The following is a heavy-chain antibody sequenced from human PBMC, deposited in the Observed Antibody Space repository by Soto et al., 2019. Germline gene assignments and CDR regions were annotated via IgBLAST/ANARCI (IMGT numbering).Heavy chain of an antibody. V-gene: IGHV3-23*01. CDR2: ISGSGGST. CDR1: GFTFSSYA. CDR3: AKCRQLVPPGGMDV. J-gene: IGHJ6*02. D-gene: IGHD6-6*01. Sequence: GGSLRLSCAASGFTFSSYAMSWVRQAPGKGLEWVSAISGSGGSTYYADSVKGRFTISRVNSKNTLYLQMNSLRAEDTAVYYCAKCRQLVPPGGMDVWGQGTTVTVSS.